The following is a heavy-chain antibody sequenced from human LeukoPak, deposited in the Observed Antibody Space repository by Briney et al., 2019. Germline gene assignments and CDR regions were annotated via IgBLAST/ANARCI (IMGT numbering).Heavy chain of an antibody. CDR3: ASYDFWSGYYSFRRAFDI. V-gene: IGHV3-21*01. Sequence: GGSLRLSCAASGFTFSSYSMNWVRQAPGKGLEWVSSISSSSSYIYYADSVKGRFTISRDNAKNSLYLQMNSLRAEDTAVYYCASYDFWSGYYSFRRAFDIWGQGTMVTVSS. J-gene: IGHJ3*02. D-gene: IGHD3-3*01. CDR2: ISSSSSYI. CDR1: GFTFSSYS.